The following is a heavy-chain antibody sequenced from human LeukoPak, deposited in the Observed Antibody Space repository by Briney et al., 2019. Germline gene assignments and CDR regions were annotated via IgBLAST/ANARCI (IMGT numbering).Heavy chain of an antibody. CDR3: ARLCSIRWCLHDWFDP. CDR1: GYTSTSYA. V-gene: IGHV1-18*01. J-gene: IGHJ5*02. CDR2: ISDDNGNT. Sequence: ASVKVSCKASGYTSTSYAISWVRQAPGQPLEWMECISDDNGNTDSAQRFQGRVTMTTDTSTSTAYMELRSLRSDDTAVYYCARLCSIRWCLHDWFDPWGQGTLVTVSS. D-gene: IGHD2-21*01.